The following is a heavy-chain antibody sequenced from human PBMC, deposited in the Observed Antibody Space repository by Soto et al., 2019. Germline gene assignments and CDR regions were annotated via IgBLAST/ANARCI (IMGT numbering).Heavy chain of an antibody. CDR3: ARGDRLLRFLEWLPRPYFDY. CDR2: INAGNGNT. J-gene: IGHJ4*02. D-gene: IGHD3-3*01. CDR1: GYTFTSYA. Sequence: GASVPVSCKASGYTFTSYAMHWVRQAPGQRLEWMGWINAGNGNTKYSQKFQGRVTITRDTSASTAYMELSSLRSEDTAVYYCARGDRLLRFLEWLPRPYFDYWGQGTLVTVSS. V-gene: IGHV1-3*01.